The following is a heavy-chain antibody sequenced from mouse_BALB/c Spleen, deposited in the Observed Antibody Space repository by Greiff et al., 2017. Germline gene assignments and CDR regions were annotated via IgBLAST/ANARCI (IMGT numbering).Heavy chain of an antibody. Sequence: VQLVESGPGLVAPSQSLSITCTVSGFSLTSYGVHWVRQPPGKGLEWLGVIWAGGSTNYNSALMSRLSISKDNSKSQVFLKMNSLQTDDTAMYYCATGDGSSHWYFDVWGAGTTVTVSS. J-gene: IGHJ1*01. CDR3: ATGDGSSHWYFDV. V-gene: IGHV2-9*02. D-gene: IGHD1-1*01. CDR2: IWAGGST. CDR1: GFSLTSYG.